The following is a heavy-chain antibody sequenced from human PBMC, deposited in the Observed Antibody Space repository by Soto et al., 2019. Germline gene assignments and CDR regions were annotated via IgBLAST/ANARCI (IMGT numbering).Heavy chain of an antibody. Sequence: ESGGGVVQPGRSLRLSCAASGFTFSSYAMHWVRQAPGKGLEWVAVISYDGSNKYYADSVKGRFTISRDNSKNTLYLQMNSLRAEDTAVYYCAREWRPLSRDGYKEAFYYWGQGTLVTVSS. D-gene: IGHD5-12*01. J-gene: IGHJ4*02. CDR1: GFTFSSYA. V-gene: IGHV3-30-3*01. CDR3: AREWRPLSRDGYKEAFYY. CDR2: ISYDGSNK.